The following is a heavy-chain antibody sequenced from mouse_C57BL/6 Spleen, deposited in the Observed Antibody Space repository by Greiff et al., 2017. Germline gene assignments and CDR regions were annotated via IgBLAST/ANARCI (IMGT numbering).Heavy chain of an antibody. Sequence: EVQLQQSGAELVKPGASVKLSCTASGYNITDYYMHWVKQRPEQGLEWIGRIDPEDGGTNYAPKFQGKATLTADTSSNPAYLQLSSLTSEDTAVYYCARGYYGPGFAYWGQGTLVTVSA. D-gene: IGHD1-1*01. CDR1: GYNITDYY. CDR3: ARGYYGPGFAY. V-gene: IGHV14-2*01. CDR2: IDPEDGGT. J-gene: IGHJ3*01.